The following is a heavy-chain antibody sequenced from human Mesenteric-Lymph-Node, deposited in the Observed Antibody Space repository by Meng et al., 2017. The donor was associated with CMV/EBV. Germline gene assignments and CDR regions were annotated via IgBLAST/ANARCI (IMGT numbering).Heavy chain of an antibody. J-gene: IGHJ4*02. D-gene: IGHD1-26*01. CDR3: VRDEVVGTTTRSKIGYFDY. CDR1: GFTFRRYA. CDR2: ISFDATYI. Sequence: GESLKISCAASGFTFRRYAMHWVRQAPGKGLEWVALISFDATYIFYAGSVDGRFTISRDNSKDTLYLQMNNLKPEDTAVYFCVRDEVVGTTTRSKIGYFDYWGQGILVTVSS. V-gene: IGHV3-30*04.